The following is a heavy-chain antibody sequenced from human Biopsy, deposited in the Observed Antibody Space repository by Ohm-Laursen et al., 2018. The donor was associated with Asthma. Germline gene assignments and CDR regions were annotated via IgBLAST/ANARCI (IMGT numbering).Heavy chain of an antibody. V-gene: IGHV4-59*01. CDR3: ARGISRVTGLFDHFDS. CDR2: IHYSGST. D-gene: IGHD2-21*02. CDR1: GVSIRSYY. J-gene: IGHJ4*02. Sequence: TLSLTCIVSGVSIRSYYWTWIRQPPGKGLEWIGNIHYSGSTNYQPSLKSRVTISVDTSKNQFSLKLRSVTAADAAVYYCARGISRVTGLFDHFDSWGKGTLVTVSS.